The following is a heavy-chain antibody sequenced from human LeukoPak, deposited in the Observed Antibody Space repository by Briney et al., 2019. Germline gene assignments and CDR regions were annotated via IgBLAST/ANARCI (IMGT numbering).Heavy chain of an antibody. D-gene: IGHD3-22*01. J-gene: IGHJ6*03. CDR2: IYYSGST. CDR3: ARGLRDYYDSSGYYSGYYYYYMDV. CDR1: GGSISSYY. Sequence: SETLSLTCTVSGGSISSYYWSWIRQPPGKGLEWIGYIYYSGSTNYNPSLKSRVTISVDTSKNQFSLKLSSVTAADTAEYYCARGLRDYYDSSGYYSGYYYYYMDVWGKGTTVTVSS. V-gene: IGHV4-59*01.